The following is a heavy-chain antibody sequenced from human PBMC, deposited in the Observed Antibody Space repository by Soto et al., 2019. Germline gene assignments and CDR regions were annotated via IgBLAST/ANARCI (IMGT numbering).Heavy chain of an antibody. CDR3: AREGAAKDIDY. V-gene: IGHV4-30-2*01. D-gene: IGHD1-26*01. CDR2: VFHGGTA. CDR1: GGSISSSSYF. J-gene: IGHJ4*02. Sequence: PSETLSLTCTVSGGSISSSSYFWSWIRQAPGKGLEWIGDVFHGGTAHYNPSLNGRVTISVDRSKNQFSLHLTSVTAADTAVYYCAREGAAKDIDYWGQGALVTVSS.